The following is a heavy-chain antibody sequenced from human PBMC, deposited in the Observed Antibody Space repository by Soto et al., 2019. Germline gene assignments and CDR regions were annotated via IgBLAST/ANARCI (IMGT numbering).Heavy chain of an antibody. D-gene: IGHD4-17*01. J-gene: IGHJ6*03. Sequence: SETLSLTCTVSGGSISSYYWSWIRQPPGKGLEWIGYIYYSGSTNYNPSLKSRVTISVDTSKNQFSLKLSSVTAADTAVYYCARVGDYGDYGPNYYYYYYMDVWGKGTTVTVSS. CDR1: GGSISSYY. V-gene: IGHV4-59*01. CDR3: ARVGDYGDYGPNYYYYYYMDV. CDR2: IYYSGST.